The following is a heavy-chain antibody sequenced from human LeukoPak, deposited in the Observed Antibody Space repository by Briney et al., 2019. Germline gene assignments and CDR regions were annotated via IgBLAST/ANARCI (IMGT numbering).Heavy chain of an antibody. Sequence: GSSLKVSCKAAGGSFNSYAISWVRQAPGQGLEWMGRIIALFGTTNYAERFQGRVTITTDESRSTAYMELSSLKSDDTAVYFCARAWSGSYASADYLYYMDVWGKGTTVTVSS. D-gene: IGHD1-26*01. CDR2: IIALFGTT. CDR3: ARAWSGSYASADYLYYMDV. CDR1: GGSFNSYA. V-gene: IGHV1-69*05. J-gene: IGHJ6*03.